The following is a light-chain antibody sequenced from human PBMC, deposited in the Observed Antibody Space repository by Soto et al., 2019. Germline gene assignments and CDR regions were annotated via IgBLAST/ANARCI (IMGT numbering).Light chain of an antibody. CDR2: DAS. J-gene: IGKJ1*01. V-gene: IGKV1-5*01. CDR1: QSIGRF. Sequence: DIQMTQSPSTLSASVGDRVTITCRASQSIGRFLAWYQHQPGKAPKLLIYDASTLESGAPSRFSGTGSGTEFTFSITSLQPEDFGTYYCQQCYTRWTFGQGTQVDIK. CDR3: QQCYTRWT.